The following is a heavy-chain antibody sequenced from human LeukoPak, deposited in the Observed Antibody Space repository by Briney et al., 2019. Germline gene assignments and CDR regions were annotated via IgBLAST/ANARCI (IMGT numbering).Heavy chain of an antibody. CDR3: ARETSQKGAHYMDV. V-gene: IGHV4-59*01. CDR1: GGSISSYY. CDR2: IYYSGYA. J-gene: IGHJ6*03. Sequence: SETLSLTCTVSGGSISSYYWSWIRQPPGKGLKWIGNIYYSGYATYSPSLRSRVTISVDTSKNQFSLKLSSVTAADTAVYYCARETSQKGAHYMDVWGKGTTITISS. D-gene: IGHD3-16*01.